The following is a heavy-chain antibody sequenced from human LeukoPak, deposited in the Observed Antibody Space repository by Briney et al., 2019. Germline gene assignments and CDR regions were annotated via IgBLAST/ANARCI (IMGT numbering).Heavy chain of an antibody. CDR3: ANGGSGTYLSYFEF. CDR1: GFTLSTYV. Sequence: GGSLTLSCAASGFTLSTYVMSWVRQGPGKGLEWVSSISGIGGTTYYADSVKGRFPISRDNSKDTLYLQMNSLRAADTAVYYCANGGSGTYLSYFEFWGQATLVTVSS. V-gene: IGHV3-23*01. J-gene: IGHJ4*02. CDR2: ISGIGGTT. D-gene: IGHD1-26*01.